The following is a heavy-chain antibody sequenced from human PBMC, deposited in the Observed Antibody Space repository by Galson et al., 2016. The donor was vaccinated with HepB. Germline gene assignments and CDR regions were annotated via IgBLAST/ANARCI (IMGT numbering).Heavy chain of an antibody. V-gene: IGHV3-30*18. CDR1: EFTFSNYG. CDR2: ISYDGRNK. D-gene: IGHD3-9*01. CDR3: AKNDILAGYSAFDY. J-gene: IGHJ4*02. Sequence: LRLSCAASEFTFSNYGMHWVRQAPGKGLEWVAVISYDGRNKYYADSVKGRFTISRDSSKNTLYLQMNSLRAEDTAVYYCAKNDILAGYSAFDYWGQGTLVTVSS.